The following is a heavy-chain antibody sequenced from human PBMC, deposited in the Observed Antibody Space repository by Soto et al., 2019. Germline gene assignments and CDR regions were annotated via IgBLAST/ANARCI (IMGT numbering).Heavy chain of an antibody. CDR2: ISYDGSNK. V-gene: IGHV3-30-3*01. J-gene: IGHJ6*02. CDR1: GFTFSSYA. CDR3: AKERGYNYGYDAMDV. Sequence: GGSLRLSCAASGFTFSSYAMHWVRQAPGKGLEWVALISYDGSNKYYADSVKGRFTISRDNSKNTLYLQTNSLRAEDTAVYYCAKERGYNYGYDAMDVWGQGTTVTVSS. D-gene: IGHD5-18*01.